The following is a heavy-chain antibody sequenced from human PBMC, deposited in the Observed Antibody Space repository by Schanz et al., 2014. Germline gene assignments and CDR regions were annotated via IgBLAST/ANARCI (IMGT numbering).Heavy chain of an antibody. Sequence: EVQLLESGGGLVQPGGSLRLSCAASGFTFSSHAMCWVRQAPGKGLEWVANIKKDGSENYYADSVKGRFTISRDNAKGSVYLQMNSLRAEDTAVYYCARGHYGLDVWGPGTSVTVSS. CDR1: GFTFSSHA. CDR3: ARGHYGLDV. J-gene: IGHJ6*02. V-gene: IGHV3-7*01. D-gene: IGHD3-10*01. CDR2: IKKDGSEN.